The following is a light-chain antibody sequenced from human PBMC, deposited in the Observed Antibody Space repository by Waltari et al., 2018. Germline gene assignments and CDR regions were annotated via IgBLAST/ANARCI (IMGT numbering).Light chain of an antibody. V-gene: IGLV2-8*01. CDR3: SSYAGSNNFGV. CDR1: SSNIGGYNY. J-gene: IGLJ1*01. Sequence: QSALTQPPSASGSPGQSVTISCTGTSSNIGGYNYVSWYQQPPGRAPKLIIYEVTKRPSGVPDRFSGSKSGNTASLTVSGLQPEDEADYYCSSYAGSNNFGVFGTGTKVTV. CDR2: EVT.